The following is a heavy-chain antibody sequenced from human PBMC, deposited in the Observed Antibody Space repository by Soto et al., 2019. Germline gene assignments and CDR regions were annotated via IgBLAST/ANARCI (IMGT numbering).Heavy chain of an antibody. J-gene: IGHJ6*02. V-gene: IGHV4-31*03. CDR3: ARALYSSSWYKVPFTYYYGMDV. CDR1: GGSISSGGYY. D-gene: IGHD6-13*01. CDR2: IYYSGST. Sequence: QVQLQESGPGLVKPSQTLSLTCTVSGGSISSGGYYWSWIRQHPGKGLEWIGYIYYSGSTYYNPSLKSRVTISVDTSKNQFSLKLSSVTAADTAVYYCARALYSSSWYKVPFTYYYGMDVWGQGTTVTVSS.